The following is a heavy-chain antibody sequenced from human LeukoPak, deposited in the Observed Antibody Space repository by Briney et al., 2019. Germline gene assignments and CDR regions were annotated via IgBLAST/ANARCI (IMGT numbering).Heavy chain of an antibody. CDR2: INTNTGNP. Sequence: ASVKVSCKASGYTFTSYAMNWVRQAPGQGLEWMGWINTNTGNPTYAQGFTGRFVFSLDTSVSTAYLQISSLKAEDTAVYYCARSEGYYYGSGSYLEYFQHWGQGTLVTVSS. V-gene: IGHV7-4-1*02. CDR3: ARSEGYYYGSGSYLEYFQH. J-gene: IGHJ1*01. D-gene: IGHD3-10*01. CDR1: GYTFTSYA.